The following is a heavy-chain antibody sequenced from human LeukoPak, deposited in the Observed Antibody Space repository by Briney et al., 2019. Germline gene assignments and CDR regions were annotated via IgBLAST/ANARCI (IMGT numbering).Heavy chain of an antibody. V-gene: IGHV1-2*02. CDR1: GYTFTGYY. Sequence: GASVKVSCKASGYTFTGYYMHWVRQAPGQGLEWMGWINPNSGGTNYAQKLQGRVTMTRDTSISTAYMELSRLRSDDTAVYYCARDRPGSIAVAEGLYWFDPWGQGTLVTVSS. CDR3: ARDRPGSIAVAEGLYWFDP. J-gene: IGHJ5*02. CDR2: INPNSGGT. D-gene: IGHD6-19*01.